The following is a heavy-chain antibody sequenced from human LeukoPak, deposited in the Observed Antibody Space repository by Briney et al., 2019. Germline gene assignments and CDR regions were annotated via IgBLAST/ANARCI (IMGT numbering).Heavy chain of an antibody. J-gene: IGHJ4*02. Sequence: SEALSLICSVSGGSISSGDYYWGWLRQPPGTGLEWIGTIFYDGDTYYNPPLKSRATISGDTSKNQFSLKLSSVTAADTAVYYCARVKYSYGVIHYWGQGTLVTV. CDR3: ARVKYSYGVIHY. CDR2: IFYDGDT. V-gene: IGHV4-39*07. CDR1: GGSISSGDYY. D-gene: IGHD5-18*01.